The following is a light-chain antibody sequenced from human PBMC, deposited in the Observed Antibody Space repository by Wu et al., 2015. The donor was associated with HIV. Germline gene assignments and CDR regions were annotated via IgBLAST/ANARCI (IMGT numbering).Light chain of an antibody. V-gene: IGKV3-20*01. Sequence: EIVLTQSPATLSLSPGERATLSCRASQNVGSSNLAWYQQKPGQAPRLLIYEASIWATGIPDRFSGSGSGTDFTLTIRRLEPEDFAVYYCQQYGSSPLTFGGGTEGGDQT. CDR1: QNVGSSN. J-gene: IGKJ4*01. CDR3: QQYGSSPLT. CDR2: EAS.